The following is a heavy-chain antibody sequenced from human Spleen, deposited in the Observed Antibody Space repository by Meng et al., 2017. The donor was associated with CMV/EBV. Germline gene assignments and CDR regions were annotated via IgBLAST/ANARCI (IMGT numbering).Heavy chain of an antibody. CDR3: ARGNLRYCSGGSCGNWFDP. J-gene: IGHJ5*02. Sequence: SETLSLTCTVSGGSISSYYWSWIRQPPGKGLEWIGSIYHSGSIFYNPSLKSRVTISADTSKDQFSLKLSSVTAADTAVYYCARGNLRYCSGGSCGNWFDPWGQGTLVTVSS. V-gene: IGHV4-59*12. CDR2: IYHSGSI. D-gene: IGHD2-15*01. CDR1: GGSISSYY.